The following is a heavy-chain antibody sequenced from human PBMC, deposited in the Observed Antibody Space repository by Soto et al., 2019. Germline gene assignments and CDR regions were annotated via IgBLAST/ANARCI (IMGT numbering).Heavy chain of an antibody. CDR3: ATQEVGGSYVYTFDP. Sequence: SETLSLTCTVSGGSISSHTYYWGWIRQPPGKGLEWIGSIYYSGSTYYIPSLKSRVTISVDTSKNQFSLKLSSVTAADTAVYYCATQEVGGSYVYTFDPWGQGTLVTVSS. V-gene: IGHV4-39*01. J-gene: IGHJ5*02. D-gene: IGHD1-26*01. CDR1: GGSISSHTYY. CDR2: IYYSGST.